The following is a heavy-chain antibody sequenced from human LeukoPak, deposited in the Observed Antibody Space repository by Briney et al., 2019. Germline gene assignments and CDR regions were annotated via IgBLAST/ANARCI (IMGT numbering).Heavy chain of an antibody. J-gene: IGHJ4*02. CDR3: ARVRYFDWLSFDY. V-gene: IGHV3-21*01. Sequence: GGSLRLSCAASGFTFSSYRMNWVRQAPGKGLEWVSSISSSSSYIYYADSVKGRFTISRDNAKNSLYLQMNSLRAEDTAVYYCARVRYFDWLSFDYWGQGTLVTVSS. CDR1: GFTFSSYR. CDR2: ISSSSSYI. D-gene: IGHD3-9*01.